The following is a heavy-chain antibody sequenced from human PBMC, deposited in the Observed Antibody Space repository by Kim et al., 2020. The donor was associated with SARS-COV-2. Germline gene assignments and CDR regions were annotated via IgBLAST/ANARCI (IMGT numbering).Heavy chain of an antibody. Sequence: TNSDPSLKSRVTISVEKSKSQFSLNLSSVPAADTAVYFCARIVLRAFDSWGQGTLVTVSS. D-gene: IGHD2-2*01. CDR3: ARIVLRAFDS. V-gene: IGHV4-4*01. J-gene: IGHJ4*02. CDR2: T.